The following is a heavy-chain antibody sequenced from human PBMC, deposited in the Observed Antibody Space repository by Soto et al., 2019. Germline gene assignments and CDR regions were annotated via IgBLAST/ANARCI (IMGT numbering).Heavy chain of an antibody. Sequence: GGSLRLSCAASGFTFSSYGMHWVRQAPGKGLEWVAVIWYDGSNKYYADSVKGRFTISRDNSKNTLYLQMNSLRAEDTAVYYCAREQLVPPGLRGWFDIWGQGTRVTGSS. V-gene: IGHV3-33*01. CDR3: AREQLVPPGLRGWFDI. D-gene: IGHD6-6*01. CDR1: GFTFSSYG. CDR2: IWYDGSNK. J-gene: IGHJ3*02.